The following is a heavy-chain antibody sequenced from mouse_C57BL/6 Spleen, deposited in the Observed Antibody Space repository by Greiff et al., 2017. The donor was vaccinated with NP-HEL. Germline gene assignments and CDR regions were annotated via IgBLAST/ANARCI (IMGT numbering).Heavy chain of an antibody. D-gene: IGHD3-1*01. Sequence: QVQLPPSGADLVQPGASVKLSCKASGYPFTDYYINWVKQRPGQGLEWIGKIGPGSGSTYYNEKFKGKATLTADKSSSTAYMQLSSLTSEDSAVYFCARGLSLGMDYWGQGTSVTVSS. CDR2: IGPGSGST. J-gene: IGHJ4*01. CDR3: ARGLSLGMDY. CDR1: GYPFTDYY. V-gene: IGHV1-77*01.